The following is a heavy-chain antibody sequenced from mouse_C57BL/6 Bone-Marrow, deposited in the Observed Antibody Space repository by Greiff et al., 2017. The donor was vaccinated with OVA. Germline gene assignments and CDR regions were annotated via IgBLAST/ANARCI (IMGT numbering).Heavy chain of an antibody. V-gene: IGHV1-72*01. D-gene: IGHD4-1*01. Sequence: QVQLQQPGAELVKPGASVKLSCKASGYTFTSYWMHWVKQRPGRGLEWIGRIDPNSGGTKYNEKFKSKATLTADKSSSTAYMQLSSLTSEDSAVYYCASKCTNSYYFDYWGQGTTLTVSS. J-gene: IGHJ2*01. CDR1: GYTFTSYW. CDR3: ASKCTNSYYFDY. CDR2: IDPNSGGT.